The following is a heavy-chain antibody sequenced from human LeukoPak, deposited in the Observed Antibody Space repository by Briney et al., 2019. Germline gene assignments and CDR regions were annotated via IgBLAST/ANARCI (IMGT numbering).Heavy chain of an antibody. CDR2: ISSSGGGT. V-gene: IGHV3-23*01. D-gene: IGHD3-10*01. CDR1: GFTVIRHY. Sequence: PGGSLRLSCAVSGFTVIRHYMTWVRQAPGEGLEWVSGISSSGGGTYYAHPAKGRFTISRDNSKNTLFLPMNSLVAEDTAVYYCAKSVPYYYGSGSYYSNPFDIWGQGTMVTVSS. J-gene: IGHJ3*02. CDR3: AKSVPYYYGSGSYYSNPFDI.